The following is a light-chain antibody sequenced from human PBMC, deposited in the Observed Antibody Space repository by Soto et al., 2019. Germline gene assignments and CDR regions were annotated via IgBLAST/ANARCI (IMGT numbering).Light chain of an antibody. V-gene: IGLV2-14*03. Sequence: QSALTQPASVSGSLGQSITISCTGTSSDVGNYNYVSWYQQHPDKAPKLMIFDVSNRPSGIANRFSGSKSGNTASLTISGLQDEDEADYYCSSYTSTSTVIFGGGTKLTVL. CDR2: DVS. CDR3: SSYTSTSTVI. J-gene: IGLJ2*01. CDR1: SSDVGNYNY.